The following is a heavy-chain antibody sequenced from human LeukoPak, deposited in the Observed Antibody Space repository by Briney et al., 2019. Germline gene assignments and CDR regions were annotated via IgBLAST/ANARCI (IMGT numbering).Heavy chain of an antibody. Sequence: GGSLRLSCAASGFAFSSQAMGWVRQAPGKGLEWVSAISDGGGSTYYADSVKGRFTISRDNSKNTLFLQMNSLRAEDTAVYYCAKDARRTSGWYFFDYWGQGTLVTVSS. D-gene: IGHD6-19*01. V-gene: IGHV3-23*01. CDR2: ISDGGGST. CDR3: AKDARRTSGWYFFDY. CDR1: GFAFSSQA. J-gene: IGHJ4*02.